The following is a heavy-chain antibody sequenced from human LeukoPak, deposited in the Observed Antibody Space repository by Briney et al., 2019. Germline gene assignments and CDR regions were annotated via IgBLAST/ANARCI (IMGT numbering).Heavy chain of an antibody. CDR3: ARDSTDALAAAGHRMDY. V-gene: IGHV1-69*05. CDR1: GGTFSSYA. CDR2: IIPIFGTA. D-gene: IGHD6-13*01. J-gene: IGHJ4*02. Sequence: SVKVSCKASGGTFSSYAISWERQAPGQGLELMGGIIPIFGTANYEQKFQGRVTITTDESTSTAYMELSSLRSEDTAVYYCARDSTDALAAAGHRMDYWGQGTLVTVSS.